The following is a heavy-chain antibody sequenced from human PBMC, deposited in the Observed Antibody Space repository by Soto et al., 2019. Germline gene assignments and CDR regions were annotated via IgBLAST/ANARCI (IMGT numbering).Heavy chain of an antibody. V-gene: IGHV5-10-1*01. CDR2: IDPSDSYT. Sequence: PGESLNISCKGSGYSFTSHWISRVRQMPGEGLGRRGRIDPSDSYTEYSPSFQGHTTMSSDKSISTAHVQCSGLSASDTAIYYCSCSFNHGFDLWGQGTLVTVSS. J-gene: IGHJ5*02. CDR1: GYSFTSHW. CDR3: SCSFNHGFDL.